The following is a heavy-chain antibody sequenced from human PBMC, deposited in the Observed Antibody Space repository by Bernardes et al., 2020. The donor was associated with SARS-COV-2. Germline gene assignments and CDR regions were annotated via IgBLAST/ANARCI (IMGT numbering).Heavy chain of an antibody. CDR3: ARAPTTYETASWYSDL. Sequence: SETLSLTCIVSGGSISSGGHSWTWIRQHPGKGLEWIGFIHDSGSTYYNPSLKGRVSISLDTSKNHFSLRLNSVTAADTAVYYCARAPTTYETASWYSDLWGRGTLVTVS. V-gene: IGHV4-31*03. CDR2: IHDSGST. CDR1: GGSISSGGHS. J-gene: IGHJ2*01. D-gene: IGHD3-3*01.